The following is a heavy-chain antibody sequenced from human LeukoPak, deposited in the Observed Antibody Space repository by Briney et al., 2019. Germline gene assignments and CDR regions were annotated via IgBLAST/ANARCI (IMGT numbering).Heavy chain of an antibody. D-gene: IGHD3-10*01. CDR1: GGSFSGYY. Sequence: SETLSLTCAVYGGSFSGYYWSWIRQPPGKGLEWIGEINHSGSTNYNPSLKSRVTISVDTSKNQFSLKLSSVTAADTAVYYCARGRYYGSGSYRGHYNWFDPWGQGTLVTVSS. V-gene: IGHV4-34*01. J-gene: IGHJ5*02. CDR2: INHSGST. CDR3: ARGRYYGSGSYRGHYNWFDP.